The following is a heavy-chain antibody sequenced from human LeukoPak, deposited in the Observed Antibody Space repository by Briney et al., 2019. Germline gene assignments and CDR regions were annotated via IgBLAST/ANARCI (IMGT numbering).Heavy chain of an antibody. J-gene: IGHJ4*02. D-gene: IGHD3-22*01. Sequence: ASVKVSFKASGYTFTSYYMHWGRQAPGQGNEWMGVINTSGGSTSYTQKFQGRVTMTRDTSTSTVYMELSSLRSEDTAVYYCAREMVIIDYWGQGTLVTVSS. CDR3: AREMVIIDY. CDR1: GYTFTSYY. CDR2: INTSGGST. V-gene: IGHV1-46*01.